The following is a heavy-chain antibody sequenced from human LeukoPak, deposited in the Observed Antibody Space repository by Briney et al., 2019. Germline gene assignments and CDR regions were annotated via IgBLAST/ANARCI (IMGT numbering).Heavy chain of an antibody. Sequence: PSETLSLTCTVSGGSISSSSYYWGWIRQPPGKGLEWIGSIYYSGSTYYNPSLKSRVTISVDTSKNQFSLKLSSVTASDTAVYYCARGPEDIVVVPAAIGPLNYYYYYMDVWGKGTTVTVSS. V-gene: IGHV4-39*01. CDR3: ARGPEDIVVVPAAIGPLNYYYYYMDV. CDR1: GGSISSSSYY. D-gene: IGHD2-2*02. J-gene: IGHJ6*03. CDR2: IYYSGST.